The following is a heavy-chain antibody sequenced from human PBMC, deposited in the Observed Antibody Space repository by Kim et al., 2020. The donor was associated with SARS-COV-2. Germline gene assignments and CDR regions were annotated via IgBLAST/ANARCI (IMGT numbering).Heavy chain of an antibody. D-gene: IGHD5-12*01. CDR3: ARDRHGYSGYVYPGFYGMDV. Sequence: ASVKVSCKASGYTFTGYYMHWVRQAPGQGLEWMGWINPNSGGTNYAQKFQGRVTMTRDTSISTAYMELSRLRSDDTAVYYCARDRHGYSGYVYPGFYGMDVWGQGTTVTVSS. J-gene: IGHJ6*02. V-gene: IGHV1-2*02. CDR1: GYTFTGYY. CDR2: INPNSGGT.